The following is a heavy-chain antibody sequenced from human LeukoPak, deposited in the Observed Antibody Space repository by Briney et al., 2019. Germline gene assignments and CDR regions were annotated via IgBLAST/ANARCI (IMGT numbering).Heavy chain of an antibody. J-gene: IGHJ4*02. V-gene: IGHV4-34*01. Sequence: SSETLSLTCAVYGGSFSGYYWSWIRQPPGKGLEWIGEINHSGSTNYNPSLKSRVTISVDTSKNQFSLKLSSVTAADTAVYYCARIPRYCTNGVCHDYWGQGTLVTVSS. CDR2: INHSGST. CDR1: GGSFSGYY. CDR3: ARIPRYCTNGVCHDY. D-gene: IGHD2-8*01.